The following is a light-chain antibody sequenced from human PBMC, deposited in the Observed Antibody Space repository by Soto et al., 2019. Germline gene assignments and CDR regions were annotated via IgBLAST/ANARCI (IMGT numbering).Light chain of an antibody. J-gene: IGKJ1*01. CDR3: QLKRT. CDR1: QSISSW. V-gene: IGKV1-5*03. Sequence: DIQITQSPSTLSASVGDRVTITCRASQSISSWLAWYQQKPGKAPKLLIYKASSLESGVPSRFSGSGSGTEFTLTISSLQPDDFATYYCQLKRTFGQGTKVEIK. CDR2: KAS.